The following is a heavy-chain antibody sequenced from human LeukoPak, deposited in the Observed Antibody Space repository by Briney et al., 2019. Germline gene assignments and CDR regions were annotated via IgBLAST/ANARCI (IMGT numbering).Heavy chain of an antibody. Sequence: GRSLRLSCAASGFTFSSYGMHWVRQAPGKGLEWVGRIKSKTDGETTDYAAPVKGRFTISRDDSKNTLYLQMNSLKIEDTAVYYCATTWRSWGQGSLVTVSS. V-gene: IGHV3-15*01. CDR3: ATTWRS. J-gene: IGHJ5*02. CDR2: IKSKTDGETT. D-gene: IGHD3-3*01. CDR1: GFTFSSYG.